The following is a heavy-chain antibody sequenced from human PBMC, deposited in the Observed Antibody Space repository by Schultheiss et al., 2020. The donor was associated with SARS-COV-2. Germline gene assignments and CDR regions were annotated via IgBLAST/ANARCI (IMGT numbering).Heavy chain of an antibody. Sequence: SETLSLTCTVSGGSISSSSYYWGWIRQPPGKGLEWIGSIYESGSTNYNPSLKSRVTISVDTSKNQFSLKLSSVTAADTAVYYCARVQGRSGSPSRYGMDVWGQGTTVTVSS. CDR1: GGSISSSSYY. J-gene: IGHJ6*02. V-gene: IGHV4-39*07. D-gene: IGHD2-15*01. CDR3: ARVQGRSGSPSRYGMDV. CDR2: IYESGST.